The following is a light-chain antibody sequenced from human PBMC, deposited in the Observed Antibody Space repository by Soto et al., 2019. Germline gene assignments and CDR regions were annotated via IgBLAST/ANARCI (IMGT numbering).Light chain of an antibody. Sequence: EIVLTQSPGTLSLSPGERVTLSCRASQSVSSSYLAWYQQKPGQAPRLLIYGASSRATGIPDRFSGSGSGTDFNLTITRLEPEDFAVYYCQHYRTSFGGGTKVEIK. CDR3: QHYRTS. CDR1: QSVSSSY. J-gene: IGKJ4*01. V-gene: IGKV3-20*01. CDR2: GAS.